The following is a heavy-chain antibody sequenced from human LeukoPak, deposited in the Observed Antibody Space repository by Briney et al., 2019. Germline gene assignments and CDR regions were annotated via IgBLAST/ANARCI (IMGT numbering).Heavy chain of an antibody. CDR3: ARTYYDFWSGPYYYYMDV. CDR2: MYYSGNT. CDR1: GGSISSYY. J-gene: IGHJ6*03. D-gene: IGHD3-3*01. V-gene: IGHV4-59*01. Sequence: PSETLSLTCTVSGGSISSYYWSWIRQPPGKGLEWIGYMYYSGNTKYNPSLKSRVTISGDTSKKQFSLKLSSVTAADTAVYYCARTYYDFWSGPYYYYMDVWGKGTTVTVSS.